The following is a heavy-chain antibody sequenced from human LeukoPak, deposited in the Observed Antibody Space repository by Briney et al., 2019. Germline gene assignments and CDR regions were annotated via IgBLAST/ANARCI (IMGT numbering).Heavy chain of an antibody. CDR1: GGSISSGDYY. Sequence: SETLSLTCTVSGGSISSGDYYWRWIRQPPGKGLEWIGYIYYSGSTYYNPSLKSRVAISVDTSKNQFSLKLSSVTAADTAVHYCARETGSYSERAFDIWGQGTMVTVSS. D-gene: IGHD1-26*01. V-gene: IGHV4-30-4*08. J-gene: IGHJ3*02. CDR2: IYYSGST. CDR3: ARETGSYSERAFDI.